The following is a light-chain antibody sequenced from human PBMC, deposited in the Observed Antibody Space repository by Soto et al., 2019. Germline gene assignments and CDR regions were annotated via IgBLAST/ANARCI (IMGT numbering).Light chain of an antibody. CDR1: QSVTSSY. J-gene: IGKJ2*01. Sequence: EIVLTQSPGTLSLSPGERATLSCRTSQSVTSSYLAWYQQKPGQAPRLLIYGASSRATGIPDRFSGSGSGTDFTLTIRRLEPEDFAVYYCQQYGSSPMYAFGQGTKLDIK. CDR2: GAS. CDR3: QQYGSSPMYA. V-gene: IGKV3-20*01.